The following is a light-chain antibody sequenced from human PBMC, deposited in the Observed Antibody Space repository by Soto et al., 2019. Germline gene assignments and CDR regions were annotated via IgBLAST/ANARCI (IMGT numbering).Light chain of an antibody. J-gene: IGKJ4*01. CDR3: QQYGSSRST. Sequence: EIVLTQSPGTLSLSPGERATLSCRASQSVTSTYLAWYQQKPGQAPRLLIYGASSRATGIPDRFSGSGSKTDFTLTISRLEPEDYAVYYCQQYGSSRSTFGGGTKVEIK. CDR1: QSVTSTY. V-gene: IGKV3-20*01. CDR2: GAS.